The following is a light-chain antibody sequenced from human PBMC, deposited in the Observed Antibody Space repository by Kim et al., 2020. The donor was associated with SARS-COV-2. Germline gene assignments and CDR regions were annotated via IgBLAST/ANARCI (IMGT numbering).Light chain of an antibody. CDR3: NTRDSSGDHWV. V-gene: IGLV3-19*01. CDR1: SLTSYY. CDR2: LKN. Sequence: AFGRTVTITYQDDSLTSYYASWDRQKAWQAPVLVIYLKNNRPSGIPDRFSGSTSGSTASLTITGAQAEDEAYYCCNTRDSSGDHWVFGGGTQLTVL. J-gene: IGLJ3*02.